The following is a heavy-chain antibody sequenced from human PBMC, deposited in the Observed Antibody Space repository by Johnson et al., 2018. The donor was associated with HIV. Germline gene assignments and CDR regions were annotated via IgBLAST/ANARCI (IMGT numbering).Heavy chain of an antibody. Sequence: QVQLVESGGGVVQPGRSLRLSCAASGFTFSSYGIHWVRQAPGKGLEWVAVIWYDGSNKYYADSVKGRFTISRDNSKNTLYLQMNSLRGEDTAVYYCAKDRRSFYGGKAADVFYIWGQGTMVTVSS. D-gene: IGHD4-23*01. CDR1: GFTFSSYG. CDR3: AKDRRSFYGGKAADVFYI. J-gene: IGHJ3*02. CDR2: IWYDGSNK. V-gene: IGHV3-33*06.